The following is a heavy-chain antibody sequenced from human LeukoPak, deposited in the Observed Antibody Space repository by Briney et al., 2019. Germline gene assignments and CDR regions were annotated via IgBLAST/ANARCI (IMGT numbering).Heavy chain of an antibody. Sequence: PGGSLRLSCAASGFTFSSYSMNWVRQAPGKGLEWVSSISSSSSYIYYADSVKGRFTISRDNAKNSLYLQMNSLRAEDTAVYYCARVRKGSNVDDYWGQVTLVTVSS. D-gene: IGHD1-14*01. J-gene: IGHJ4*02. CDR1: GFTFSSYS. CDR2: ISSSSSYI. CDR3: ARVRKGSNVDDY. V-gene: IGHV3-21*01.